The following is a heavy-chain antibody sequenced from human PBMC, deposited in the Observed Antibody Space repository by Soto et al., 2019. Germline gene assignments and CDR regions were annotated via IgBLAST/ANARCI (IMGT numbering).Heavy chain of an antibody. J-gene: IGHJ4*02. CDR3: ATTYCSGGSCSLAKFVY. V-gene: IGHV1-69*13. CDR2: IIPIFGTA. D-gene: IGHD2-15*01. Sequence: GASVKVSCKASGGTFSSYAISWVRQAPRQGLEWMGGIIPIFGTANYAQKFQGRVTITADESTSTAYMELSSLRSEDTAVYYCATTYCSGGSCSLAKFVYWGQGTLVTVSS. CDR1: GGTFSSYA.